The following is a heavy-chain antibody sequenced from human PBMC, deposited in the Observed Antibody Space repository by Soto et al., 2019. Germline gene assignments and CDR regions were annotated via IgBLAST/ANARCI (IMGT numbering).Heavy chain of an antibody. V-gene: IGHV4-31*03. CDR2: IYYSGTT. CDR1: GDSINNGGHY. CDR3: ARSAVGATKSGFDS. D-gene: IGHD1-26*01. Sequence: PSETLSLTCNVSGDSINNGGHYWSWIRQLPGKGLEWIGFIYYSGTTYYNPSLKSRVTMSVHTSKIQFSLNLSALTAADTAVYYCARSAVGATKSGFDSWGQGTQVTVSS. J-gene: IGHJ4*02.